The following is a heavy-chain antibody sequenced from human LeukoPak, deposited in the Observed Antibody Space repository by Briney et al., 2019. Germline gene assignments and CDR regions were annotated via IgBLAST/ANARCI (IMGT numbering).Heavy chain of an antibody. CDR3: ARVAGNCGGDCYRLVY. V-gene: IGHV1-8*01. CDR2: MNPNSGNT. D-gene: IGHD2-21*01. J-gene: IGHJ4*02. CDR1: GYTFTTYD. Sequence: GASVKVSCKAPGYTFTTYDINWVRQATGQGLEWMAWMNPNSGNTGYAQKFRGRVTMTRNTSISTAYMELSSLRSEDTAVYYCARVAGNCGGDCYRLVYWGQGTLVTVSS.